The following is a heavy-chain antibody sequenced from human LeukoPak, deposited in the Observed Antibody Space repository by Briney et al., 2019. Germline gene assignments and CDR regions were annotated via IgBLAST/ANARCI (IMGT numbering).Heavy chain of an antibody. Sequence: GGSLRLSCAASGFTFSSYAMSWVRQAPGKGLEWVSAISGSGGSTYYADSVKGRFTISRDNSKNTPYLQMNSLRAEDTAVYYCAKGRYCSSTSCYKGGVYYYGMDVWGQGTTVTVSS. D-gene: IGHD2-2*02. CDR3: AKGRYCSSTSCYKGGVYYYGMDV. V-gene: IGHV3-23*01. CDR2: ISGSGGST. CDR1: GFTFSSYA. J-gene: IGHJ6*02.